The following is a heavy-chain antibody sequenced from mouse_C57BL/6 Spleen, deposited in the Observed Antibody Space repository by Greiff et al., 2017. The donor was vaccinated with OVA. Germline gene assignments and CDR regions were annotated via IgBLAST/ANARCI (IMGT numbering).Heavy chain of an antibody. V-gene: IGHV1-15*01. CDR2: IDPETGST. Sequence: VQLQQPGAELVRPGASVTLSCKASGYTFTDYEMHWVKQTPVHGLEWIGAIDPETGSTAYNQKFTGKAILPADKSSSPAYMELRSLTSEDSAVYYCTRNTPVVDYWGQGTTLTVSS. CDR3: TRNTPVVDY. J-gene: IGHJ2*01. D-gene: IGHD1-1*01. CDR1: GYTFTDYE.